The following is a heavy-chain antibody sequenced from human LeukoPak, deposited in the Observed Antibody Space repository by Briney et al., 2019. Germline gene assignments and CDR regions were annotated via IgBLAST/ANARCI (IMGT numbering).Heavy chain of an antibody. D-gene: IGHD6-19*01. J-gene: IGHJ4*02. CDR3: AKDLEGSGWYCAEDY. CDR1: GFTFSSYA. Sequence: GGSLRLSCAASGFTFSSYAMSWVRQAPGKGLEWVSAISGSGGSTYYADSVKGRFTISRDNSKNTLYLQMNSLRAEDTAVYYCAKDLEGSGWYCAEDYWGQGTLVTVSS. CDR2: ISGSGGST. V-gene: IGHV3-23*01.